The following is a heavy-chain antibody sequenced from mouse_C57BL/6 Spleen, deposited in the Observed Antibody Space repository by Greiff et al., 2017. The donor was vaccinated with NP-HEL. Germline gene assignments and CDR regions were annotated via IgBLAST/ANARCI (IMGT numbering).Heavy chain of an antibody. J-gene: IGHJ2*01. Sequence: EVHLVESGGDLVKPGGSLKLSCAASGFTFSSYGMSWVRQTPDKRLEWVATISSGGSYTYYPDSVKGRFTISRDNAKNTLYLQMSSLKSEDTAMYYCARGLRYLDYWGQGTTLTVSS. V-gene: IGHV5-6*01. D-gene: IGHD1-1*01. CDR2: ISSGGSYT. CDR1: GFTFSSYG. CDR3: ARGLRYLDY.